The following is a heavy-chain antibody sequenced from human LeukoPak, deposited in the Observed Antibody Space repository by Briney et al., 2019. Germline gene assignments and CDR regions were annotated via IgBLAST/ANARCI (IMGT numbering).Heavy chain of an antibody. CDR2: ISSSSSYI. V-gene: IGHV3-21*01. D-gene: IGHD3-22*01. J-gene: IGHJ4*02. Sequence: GGSLRLSCAASGFTFSSYSMNWVRQAPGKGLEWVSSISSSSSYIYYADSVKGRFTISRDNAKDSLYLQMNSLRAEDTAVYYCARENAIQYYYDSSGYPISFDYWGQGTLVTVSS. CDR1: GFTFSSYS. CDR3: ARENAIQYYYDSSGYPISFDY.